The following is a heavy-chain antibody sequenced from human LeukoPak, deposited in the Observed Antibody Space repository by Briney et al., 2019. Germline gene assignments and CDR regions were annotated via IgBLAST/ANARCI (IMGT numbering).Heavy chain of an antibody. CDR2: INTHTGNP. V-gene: IGHV7-4-1*02. Sequence: ASVKVSCKASGYTFTSYAMNWVRQAPGQGLEWMGWINTHTGNPTYAQGFTGRFVFSLDTSVSTAYLQISSLKAEDTAVYYCARDGDYYGSGSYYLYPMNFDYWGQGTLVTVSS. CDR3: ARDGDYYGSGSYYLYPMNFDY. CDR1: GYTFTSYA. D-gene: IGHD3-10*01. J-gene: IGHJ4*02.